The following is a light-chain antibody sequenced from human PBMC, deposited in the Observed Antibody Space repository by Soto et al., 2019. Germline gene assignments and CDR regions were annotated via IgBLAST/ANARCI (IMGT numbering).Light chain of an antibody. Sequence: TQSPSTLSASGGDRVAITCRASQSVSNNYLAWYQQKPGQAPRLLIYGASNRATGIPDRFSGSGSGTDFTLTISRLEPEDFAVYYCQQYGSSGTFGQGTKVDIK. CDR1: QSVSNNY. J-gene: IGKJ1*01. CDR2: GAS. CDR3: QQYGSSGT. V-gene: IGKV3-20*01.